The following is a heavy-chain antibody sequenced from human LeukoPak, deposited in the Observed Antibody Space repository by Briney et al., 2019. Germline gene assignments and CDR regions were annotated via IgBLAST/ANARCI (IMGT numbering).Heavy chain of an antibody. V-gene: IGHV3-30*01. CDR2: VSYGGSDK. CDR3: SRGSPRDANLFDS. Sequence: GGSLRLSCAASGFTFSTYSMHWVRQAPGKGLEWVAVVSYGGSDKYYADSVKGRFTLSRDNSKNTLYLQLNSLRAEDTAVYYCSRGSPRDANLFDSWGQGTLVTVSS. CDR1: GFTFSTYS. D-gene: IGHD6-13*01. J-gene: IGHJ4*02.